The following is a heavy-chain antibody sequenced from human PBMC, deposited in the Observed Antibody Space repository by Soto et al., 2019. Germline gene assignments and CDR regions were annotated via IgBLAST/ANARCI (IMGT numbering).Heavy chain of an antibody. D-gene: IGHD3-3*01. Sequence: PGGSLRLSCAASGFTCSSYAMHRVRQAPGKGLEWVAVISYDGSNKYYADSVKGRFTISRDNSKNTLYLQMNSLRAEDTAVYYCARDRRPYYDFWSGYPPFVDVWGQGTTVTVSS. CDR2: ISYDGSNK. J-gene: IGHJ6*02. V-gene: IGHV3-30-3*01. CDR3: ARDRRPYYDFWSGYPPFVDV. CDR1: GFTCSSYA.